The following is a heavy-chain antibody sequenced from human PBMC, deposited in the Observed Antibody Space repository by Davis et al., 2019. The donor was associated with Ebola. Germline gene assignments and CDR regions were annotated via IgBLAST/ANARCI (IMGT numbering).Heavy chain of an antibody. Sequence: ESLKISCAASGFAFSDYYMSWIRQPPGKGLEWIGSIYYSGSTDYNPSLKSRVTISVDTSKNQFSLKLSSVTAADTAVYYCARQLLGYCTNGVCSGFDPWGQGTLVTVSS. CDR1: GFAFSDYY. V-gene: IGHV4-39*01. D-gene: IGHD2-8*01. J-gene: IGHJ5*02. CDR3: ARQLLGYCTNGVCSGFDP. CDR2: IYYSGST.